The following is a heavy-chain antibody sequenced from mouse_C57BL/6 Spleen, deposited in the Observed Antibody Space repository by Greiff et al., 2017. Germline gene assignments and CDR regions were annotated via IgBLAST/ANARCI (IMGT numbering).Heavy chain of an antibody. CDR3: ARRWGGCGPYWYFDV. CDR1: GYTFTSYW. Sequence: QVQLKQPGAELVMPGASVKLSCKASGYTFTSYWMHWVKQRPGQGLEWIGEIDPSDSYTNYNQKFKGKYTLTVDKSSSTAYMRLSSLTSEDSAVYYCARRWGGCGPYWYFDVWGTGTTVTVSS. V-gene: IGHV1-69*01. J-gene: IGHJ1*03. CDR2: IDPSDSYT. D-gene: IGHD1-1*02.